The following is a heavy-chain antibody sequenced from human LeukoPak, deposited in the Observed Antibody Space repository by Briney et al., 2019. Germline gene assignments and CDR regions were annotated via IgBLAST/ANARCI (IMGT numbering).Heavy chain of an antibody. Sequence: ASVKVSCKVSGYTLTELSMHWVRQAPGKGLEWMGGFDPEDGETIYAQKFQGRVTMTEVTSTDTAYMELSSLRSEDTAVYYCGTRRHEGEWLLYYYGMDVWGQGTTVTVSS. CDR1: GYTLTELS. CDR2: FDPEDGET. CDR3: GTRRHEGEWLLYYYGMDV. J-gene: IGHJ6*02. D-gene: IGHD3-3*01. V-gene: IGHV1-24*01.